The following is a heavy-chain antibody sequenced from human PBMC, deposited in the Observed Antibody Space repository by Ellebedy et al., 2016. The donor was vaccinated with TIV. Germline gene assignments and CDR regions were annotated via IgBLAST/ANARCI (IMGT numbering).Heavy chain of an antibody. Sequence: PGGSLRLSCAASGFNFRSYWMTWVRQAPGKGLEWVAKIRQEGDEIYYVEFVKGRFTISRDNAKHSLFRQMNSLGVEDTAVYYCARRASYGDYAVQVNPWFDPWGQGTLVTVSS. CDR1: GFNFRSYW. J-gene: IGHJ5*02. V-gene: IGHV3-7*01. CDR2: IRQEGDEI. D-gene: IGHD4-17*01. CDR3: ARRASYGDYAVQVNPWFDP.